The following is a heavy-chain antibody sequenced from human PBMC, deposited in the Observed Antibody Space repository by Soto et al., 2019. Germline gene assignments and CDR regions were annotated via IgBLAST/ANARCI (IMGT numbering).Heavy chain of an antibody. V-gene: IGHV3-30-3*01. Sequence: QVQLVESGGGVVQPGRSLRLSCAASGFTFSSYAMHWVRQAPGKGLEWVAVISYDGSNKYYADSVNGRFTISRDNSKNTLYLQMNSLRAEDTAVYYCARDRAGYCSSTSCYRFGWFDPWGQGTLVTVSS. CDR3: ARDRAGYCSSTSCYRFGWFDP. D-gene: IGHD2-2*01. J-gene: IGHJ5*02. CDR2: ISYDGSNK. CDR1: GFTFSSYA.